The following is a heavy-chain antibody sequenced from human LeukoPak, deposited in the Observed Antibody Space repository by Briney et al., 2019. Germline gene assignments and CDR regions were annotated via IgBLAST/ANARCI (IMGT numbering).Heavy chain of an antibody. CDR3: TRAVTTYNY. D-gene: IGHD4-11*01. CDR2: IRSKAYGGTT. Sequence: GGSLRLSCTASGFTFGDYAMSWVRQAPGKGLEWVGFIRSKAYGGTTEYAAPVKGRFTISRDDSKSIAYLQMNSLKTEDTAVYYCTRAVTTYNYWGQGTLVTVSS. CDR1: GFTFGDYA. V-gene: IGHV3-49*04. J-gene: IGHJ4*02.